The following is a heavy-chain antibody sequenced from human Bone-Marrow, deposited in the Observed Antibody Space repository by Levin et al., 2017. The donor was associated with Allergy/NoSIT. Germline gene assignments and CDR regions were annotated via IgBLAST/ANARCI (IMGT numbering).Heavy chain of an antibody. CDR1: GGSISSYY. CDR3: ARVIGANDFWSGYYTQYYFDY. V-gene: IGHV4-59*01. D-gene: IGHD3-3*01. Sequence: KTSETLSLTCTVSGGSISSYYWSWIRQPPGKGLEWIGYIYYSGSTNYNPSLKSRVTISVDTSKNQFSLKLSSVTAADTAVYYCARVIGANDFWSGYYTQYYFDYWGQGTLVTVSS. J-gene: IGHJ4*02. CDR2: IYYSGST.